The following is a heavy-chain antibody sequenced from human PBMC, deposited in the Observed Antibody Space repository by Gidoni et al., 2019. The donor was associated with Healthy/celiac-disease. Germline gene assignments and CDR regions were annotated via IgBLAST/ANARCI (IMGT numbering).Heavy chain of an antibody. CDR1: GFTFRSYA. Sequence: EVQLVESGGGLVQPGGSLRLSCAASGFTFRSYAMNWVRQAPGKGLEWVSYISSSGSTIYYADSVKGRFTISRDNAKNSLYLQMNSLRAEDTAVYYCARERYYYDSSGYYRRALDYWGQGTLVTVSS. J-gene: IGHJ4*02. V-gene: IGHV3-48*03. D-gene: IGHD3-22*01. CDR3: ARERYYYDSSGYYRRALDY. CDR2: ISSSGSTI.